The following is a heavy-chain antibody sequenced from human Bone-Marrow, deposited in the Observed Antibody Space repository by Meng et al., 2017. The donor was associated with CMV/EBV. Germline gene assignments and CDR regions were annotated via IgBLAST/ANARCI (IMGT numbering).Heavy chain of an antibody. Sequence: GESLKISCAASGFTFSSYWMSWVRQAPGKGLVWVSRINSDGSSTSYADSVKGRFTISRDNAKNTLYLQMNSLRADDTAVYYCARRGLTTVNPVGYDFWGQGTLVTVSS. D-gene: IGHD4-11*01. CDR1: GFTFSSYW. V-gene: IGHV3-74*01. CDR3: ARRGLTTVNPVGYDF. J-gene: IGHJ4*02. CDR2: INSDGSST.